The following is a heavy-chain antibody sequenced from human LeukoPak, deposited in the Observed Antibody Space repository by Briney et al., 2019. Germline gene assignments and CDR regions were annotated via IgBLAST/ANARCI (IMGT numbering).Heavy chain of an antibody. V-gene: IGHV1-46*01. CDR1: GYTFTNYY. Sequence: GASVTVSCKASGYTFTNYYMHWVRHAPGQGLEWMGIINPFGGSTNYAQKFQGRVTMTRETSTSTVYMELSSLRSEDTAVYYCARGNLYDSSGGYSYSNWIDTWGQGTLVTVSS. J-gene: IGHJ5*02. CDR2: INPFGGST. D-gene: IGHD3-22*01. CDR3: ARGNLYDSSGGYSYSNWIDT.